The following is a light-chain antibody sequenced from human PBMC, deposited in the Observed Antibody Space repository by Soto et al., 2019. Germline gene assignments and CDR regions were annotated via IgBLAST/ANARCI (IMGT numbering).Light chain of an antibody. CDR1: QSVSISY. Sequence: EIVLTQPPGTLSLSPGERATLSCRASQSVSISYLAWYQQKPGQAPRLLIYGASSRATGIPDRFSGSGSGTDFTLTINRLEPEDFALYYCQQYGSSPPTFGQGTKVDIK. V-gene: IGKV3-20*01. J-gene: IGKJ1*01. CDR2: GAS. CDR3: QQYGSSPPT.